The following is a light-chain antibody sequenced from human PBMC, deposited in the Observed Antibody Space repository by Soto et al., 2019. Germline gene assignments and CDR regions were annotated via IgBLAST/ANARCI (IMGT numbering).Light chain of an antibody. CDR1: QSVSSN. CDR2: DAS. CDR3: QHRSNWPPYT. Sequence: EIVLTQSPATLSLSPGERATVSCRASQSVSSNLAWFQPRPGQAPRLLIYDASSRATGIPVRFSGRGSGTDFTLTISSLVPGDFAVYYCQHRSNWPPYTFGQGTKLEIK. V-gene: IGKV3-11*01. J-gene: IGKJ2*01.